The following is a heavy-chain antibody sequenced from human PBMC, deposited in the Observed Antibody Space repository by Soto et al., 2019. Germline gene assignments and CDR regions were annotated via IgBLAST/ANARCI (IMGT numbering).Heavy chain of an antibody. CDR1: GGTFSSYA. CDR3: ARVPKMELRKVWLDP. Sequence: ASVKVSCKASGGTFSSYAISWVRQAPGQGLEWMGGIIPIFGTANYAQKFQGRVTITADESTSTAYMELSSLRSEDTAVYYCARVPKMELRKVWLDPCGQGPLVTVYS. CDR2: IIPIFGTA. J-gene: IGHJ5*02. V-gene: IGHV1-69*13. D-gene: IGHD1-7*01.